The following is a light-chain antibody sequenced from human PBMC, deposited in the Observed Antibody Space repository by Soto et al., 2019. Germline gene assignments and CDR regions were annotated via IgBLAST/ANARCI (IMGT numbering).Light chain of an antibody. CDR2: AAS. J-gene: IGKJ5*01. CDR1: QGITNY. CDR3: QQFNNYPIT. Sequence: DVQLTQSPSFLSASVGDSVTITCRASQGITNYLAWYQQKPGKAPKLLIYAASTLQSEVPSRFSGSGSGTEFTFTISSLQPEDFATYYCQQFNNYPITFGQGTRLEIK. V-gene: IGKV1-9*01.